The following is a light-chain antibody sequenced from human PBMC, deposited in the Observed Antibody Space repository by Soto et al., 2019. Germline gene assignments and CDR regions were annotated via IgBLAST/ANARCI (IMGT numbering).Light chain of an antibody. CDR1: ISDIGGYNY. CDR2: EVT. V-gene: IGLV2-8*02. CDR3: SSYAGSNIFDV. J-gene: IGLJ1*01. Sequence: TPARSASRSRGQTDTVSYTGSISDIGGYNYVSWYQQHPGKAPKLMMYEVTKRPSGVPDRFSGSKSGNTASLTVSGLQADDEADYVCSSYAGSNIFDVFGTGTKVSGL.